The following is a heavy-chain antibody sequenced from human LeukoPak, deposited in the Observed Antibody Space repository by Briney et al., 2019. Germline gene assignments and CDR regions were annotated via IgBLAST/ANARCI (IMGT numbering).Heavy chain of an antibody. V-gene: IGHV3-7*01. D-gene: IGHD4-17*01. Sequence: GGSLRLSCAASGFTFSSYWMSWVRQAPGKGLEWVANIKQDGSEKYYVDSVKGRFTISRDSAKNSLYLQMNSLRAEDTAVYYCARDRTVTTFGIAYYYGMDVWGQGTTVTVSS. J-gene: IGHJ6*02. CDR2: IKQDGSEK. CDR1: GFTFSSYW. CDR3: ARDRTVTTFGIAYYYGMDV.